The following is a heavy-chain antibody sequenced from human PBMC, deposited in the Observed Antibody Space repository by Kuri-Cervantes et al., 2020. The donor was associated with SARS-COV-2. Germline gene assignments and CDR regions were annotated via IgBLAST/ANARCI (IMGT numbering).Heavy chain of an antibody. J-gene: IGHJ4*02. D-gene: IGHD2-21*01. CDR2: IYPGDSDT. V-gene: IGHV5-51*01. Sequence: GGSLTLSCKGSGYSFTSYWIGWVRQMHGKGLEWMGVIYPGDSDTRYSRSFQGQVTISADKSISTAYLQWSSLKASDTAMYYCARSSTPSVVIATSPLDYWGQGTLVTVSS. CDR1: GYSFTSYW. CDR3: ARSSTPSVVIATSPLDY.